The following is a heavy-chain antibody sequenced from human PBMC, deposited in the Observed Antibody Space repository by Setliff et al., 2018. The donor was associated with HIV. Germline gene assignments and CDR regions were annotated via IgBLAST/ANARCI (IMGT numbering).Heavy chain of an antibody. CDR1: GYTFSNFW. CDR2: IYPQDSSS. J-gene: IGHJ5*02. V-gene: IGHV5-51*01. CDR3: ARHTVDISLLVLQDPGALDT. Sequence: GESLKISCKASGYTFSNFWIAWVRHMPGKGLEWMGIIYPQDSSSTYSPSFRGHVTMSADRSTSTAYLQWRGLKASDTATYYCARHTVDISLLVLQDPGALDTWGQGTLVTVSS. D-gene: IGHD2-15*01.